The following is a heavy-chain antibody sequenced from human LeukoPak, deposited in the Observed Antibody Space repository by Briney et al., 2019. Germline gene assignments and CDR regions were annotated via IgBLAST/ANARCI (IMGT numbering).Heavy chain of an antibody. CDR3: AIWTSGNF. V-gene: IGHV3-7*01. D-gene: IGHD1-1*01. Sequence: GGSLRLSCAASGITFDWSWMNWVRQAPGKGLEWVANMDPSGSQKRYVDSVKGRFTISKDNSGTSLYLDMYSLRDEDTAIYYCAIWTSGNFWGQGTLVTVSS. CDR1: GITFDWSW. J-gene: IGHJ4*02. CDR2: MDPSGSQK.